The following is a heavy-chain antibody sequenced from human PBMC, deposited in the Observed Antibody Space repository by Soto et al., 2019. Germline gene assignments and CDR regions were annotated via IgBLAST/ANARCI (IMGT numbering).Heavy chain of an antibody. CDR2: INPNSGGT. J-gene: IGHJ6*02. D-gene: IGHD6-13*01. CDR3: ARDLGAAAGTYYYYGMDV. V-gene: IGHV1-2*04. CDR1: GYTFTGYY. Sequence: QVQLVQSGAEVKKPGASVKVSCKASGYTFTGYYMHWVRQAPGQGLEWMGWINPNSGGTNYAQKFQGWGTMTRDTSISTAYMELSRLRSDDTAVYYCARDLGAAAGTYYYYGMDVWGQGTTVTVSS.